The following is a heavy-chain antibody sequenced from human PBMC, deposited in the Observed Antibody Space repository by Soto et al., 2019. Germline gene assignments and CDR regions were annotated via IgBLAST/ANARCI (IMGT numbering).Heavy chain of an antibody. J-gene: IGHJ3*02. V-gene: IGHV3-30*18. CDR2: ISYDGSNE. D-gene: IGHD2-8*01. CDR3: AKQTFLHTNFFDI. Sequence: QVQLVESGGGVVQPGRSLRLSCAASGFTISRYGIHWVRQDPGKGLEWVAVISYDGSNEYYADSVKGRFSISRDNSNNTLYLQMNSLRAEDTAVYHCAKQTFLHTNFFDIWGQWTTVTVSS. CDR1: GFTISRYG.